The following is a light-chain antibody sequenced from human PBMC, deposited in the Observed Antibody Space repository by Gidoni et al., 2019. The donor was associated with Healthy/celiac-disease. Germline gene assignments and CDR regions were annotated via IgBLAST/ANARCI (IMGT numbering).Light chain of an antibody. Sequence: DIQMTPSPSSLSASVGDRVTITCRASQSTSSYLNWYQQKPGKAPNLLIYAASTLQSGVPSRFSGSGSGTDFTLTISSLQPEDFATYYCQQTYSTPQWTFGQGTKVEIK. V-gene: IGKV1-39*01. CDR1: QSTSSY. CDR2: AAS. J-gene: IGKJ1*01. CDR3: QQTYSTPQWT.